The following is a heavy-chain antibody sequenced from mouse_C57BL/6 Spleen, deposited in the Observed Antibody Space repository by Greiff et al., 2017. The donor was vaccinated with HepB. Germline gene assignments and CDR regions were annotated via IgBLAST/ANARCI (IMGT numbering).Heavy chain of an antibody. J-gene: IGHJ4*01. D-gene: IGHD2-1*01. Sequence: QVQLQQSGAELARPGASVKMSCKASGYTFTSYTMHWVKQRPGQGLEWIGYINPSSGYTKYNQKFKDKATLTADKSSSTAYMQLSSLTSEDSAVYYCAREGGNYVYAMDYWGQGTSVTVSS. CDR1: GYTFTSYT. V-gene: IGHV1-4*01. CDR2: INPSSGYT. CDR3: AREGGNYVYAMDY.